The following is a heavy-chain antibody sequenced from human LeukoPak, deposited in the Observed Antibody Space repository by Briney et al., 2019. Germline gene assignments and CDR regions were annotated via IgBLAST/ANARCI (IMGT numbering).Heavy chain of an antibody. J-gene: IGHJ5*02. CDR1: GGSISSSSYH. CDR3: ALTEDSRAHWFDP. V-gene: IGHV4-39*01. CDR2: IYYSGST. Sequence: PSETLSLTCTVSGGSISSSSYHWGWIRQPPGKGLEWIGSIYYSGSTYYNPSLKSRVTISVDTSKNQFSLKLSSVTAADTAVYYCALTEDSRAHWFDPWGQGTLVTVSS. D-gene: IGHD3-22*01.